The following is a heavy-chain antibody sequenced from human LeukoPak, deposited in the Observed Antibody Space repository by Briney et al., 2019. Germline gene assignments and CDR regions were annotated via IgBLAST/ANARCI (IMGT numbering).Heavy chain of an antibody. CDR2: INPNSGGT. Sequence: ASVKVSCKASGYTFTGYYMHWVRQAPGQGLEWMGWINPNSGGTNYAQKFQGRVTMTRDTSISTAYMELSRLRSDDTAVYYCARDPAARATYFDYWGQGTLVTVSS. CDR3: ARDPAARATYFDY. V-gene: IGHV1-2*02. D-gene: IGHD6-6*01. J-gene: IGHJ4*02. CDR1: GYTFTGYY.